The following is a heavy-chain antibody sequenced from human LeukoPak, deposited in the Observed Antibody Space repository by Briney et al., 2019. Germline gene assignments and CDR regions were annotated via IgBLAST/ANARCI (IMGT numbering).Heavy chain of an antibody. V-gene: IGHV1-8*03. J-gene: IGHJ3*02. CDR1: GYTFTSYD. CDR2: MNPNSGNT. D-gene: IGHD1-14*01. CDR3: ARVNWNHVGDDAFDI. Sequence: ASVKVSCKASGYTFTSYDINWVRQAPGQGLEWMGWMNPNSGNTGYAQKFQGRVTITRNTSISTAYMELSSLRSEDTAVYYCARVNWNHVGDDAFDIWGQGTMVTVSS.